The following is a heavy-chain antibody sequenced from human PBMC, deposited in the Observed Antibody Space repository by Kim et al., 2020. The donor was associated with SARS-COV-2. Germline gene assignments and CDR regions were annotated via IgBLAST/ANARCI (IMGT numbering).Heavy chain of an antibody. CDR3: ARADQTLPPVGFDY. V-gene: IGHV4-61*01. Sequence: SETLSLTCTVSGGSVSSGSYYWSWIRQPPGKGLEWFGYTYYSGSNNYNPSLKSRVTISVDTSKNQFSLKLSSVTAADTAVYYCARADQTLPPVGFDYWGQGTLVTVSS. D-gene: IGHD2-2*01. CDR2: TYYSGSN. J-gene: IGHJ4*02. CDR1: GGSVSSGSYY.